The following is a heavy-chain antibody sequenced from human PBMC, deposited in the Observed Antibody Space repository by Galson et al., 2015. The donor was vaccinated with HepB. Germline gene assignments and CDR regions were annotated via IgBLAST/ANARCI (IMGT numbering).Heavy chain of an antibody. CDR2: ISYDGSNK. D-gene: IGHD3-9*01. J-gene: IGHJ4*02. V-gene: IGHV3-30*18. CDR3: AKDRGSYYDILTALDY. Sequence: SLRLSCAASGFTFSSYGMHWVRQAPGKGLEWVAVISYDGSNKYYADSVKGRFTISRDNSKNTLYLQMNSLRAEDTAVYYCAKDRGSYYDILTALDYWGQGTLVTVSS. CDR1: GFTFSSYG.